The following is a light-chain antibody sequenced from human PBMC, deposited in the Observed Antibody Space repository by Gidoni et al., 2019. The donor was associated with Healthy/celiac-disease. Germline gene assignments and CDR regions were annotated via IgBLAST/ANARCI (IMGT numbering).Light chain of an antibody. CDR2: SAS. CDR3: QQSYSTPLT. J-gene: IGKJ3*01. CDR1: QSISSY. Sequence: DIQMTQYPSSLSTSVGDRVTITCRASQSISSYLNWYQQKPGKASKRLIYSASNLQSGVPSRFSGSGSGTDFTLTISSLQPEDFATYYCQQSYSTPLTFGPGTKVDIK. V-gene: IGKV1-39*01.